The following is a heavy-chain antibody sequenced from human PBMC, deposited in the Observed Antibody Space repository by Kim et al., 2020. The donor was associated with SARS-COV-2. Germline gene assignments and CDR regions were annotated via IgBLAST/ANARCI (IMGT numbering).Heavy chain of an antibody. D-gene: IGHD3-10*01. CDR2: INSDGSST. J-gene: IGHJ6*02. V-gene: IGHV3-74*01. CDR3: ARESRITMVRGVPVNYYYYGMDV. CDR1: GFTFSSYW. Sequence: GGSLRLSCAASGFTFSSYWMHWVRQAPGKGLVWVSRINSDGSSTSYADSVKGRFTISRDNAKNTLYLQMNSLRAEDTAVYYCARESRITMVRGVPVNYYYYGMDVWGQGTPVTVSS.